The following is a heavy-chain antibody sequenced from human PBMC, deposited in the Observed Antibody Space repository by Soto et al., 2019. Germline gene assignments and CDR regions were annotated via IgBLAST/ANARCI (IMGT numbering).Heavy chain of an antibody. V-gene: IGHV1-18*01. CDR2: ISAYNGNT. CDR1: GYTFTSYG. J-gene: IGHJ4*02. CDR3: AREISPDGDFDY. Sequence: ASVKVSCKDSGYTFTSYGIRWVRQAPGQGLEWMGWISAYNGNTNYAQKLQGRVTMTTDTSTSTAYMELRSLRSDDTAVYYCAREISPDGDFDYWGQGTLVTVSS.